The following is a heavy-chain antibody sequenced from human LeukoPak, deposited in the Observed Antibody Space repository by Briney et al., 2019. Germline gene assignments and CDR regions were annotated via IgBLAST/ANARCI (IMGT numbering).Heavy chain of an antibody. CDR2: ISDSGGST. Sequence: GGSLKLSCAASGLKFDAYPMSWVRHAPGKGLEWVSSISDSGGSTHYAESVRGRFSLSRDNFEKTLHLQMNRLRAEDTAVYYCAKGKINHDGAFDIWGQGTRVIVAS. D-gene: IGHD3-16*01. CDR3: AKGKINHDGAFDI. J-gene: IGHJ3*02. CDR1: GLKFDAYP. V-gene: IGHV3-23*01.